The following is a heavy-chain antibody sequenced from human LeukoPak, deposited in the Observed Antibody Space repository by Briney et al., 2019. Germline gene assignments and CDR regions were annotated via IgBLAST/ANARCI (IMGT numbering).Heavy chain of an antibody. D-gene: IGHD4-11*01. J-gene: IGHJ4*02. CDR1: GRSISPYY. V-gene: IGHV4-59*08. CDR2: IFSSGAA. Sequence: SETLSLTCSVSGRSISPYYWSWFRQAPGRGLEWVGYIFSSGAASYKPSLKSRVTLSVDTSKNQFSLKMTSVTAADTAFYFCARSAINDYMNYWGQGMPVTVSS. CDR3: ARSAINDYMNY.